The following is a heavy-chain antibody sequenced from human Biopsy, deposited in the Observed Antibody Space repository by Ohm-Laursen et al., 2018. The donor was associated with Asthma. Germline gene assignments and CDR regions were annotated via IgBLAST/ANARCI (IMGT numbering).Heavy chain of an antibody. V-gene: IGHV1-18*01. D-gene: IGHD3-10*01. J-gene: IGHJ6*02. Sequence: SSVKVSCKTSGYTFNSAGITWVRQAPGQGLEWTGWISVYNGNTKVAQKLQDRVTMITDTSTSTAYMELRSLRSDDTAVYLCARAVDYSHYYGIDVWGQGTTVTVS. CDR2: ISVYNGNT. CDR3: ARAVDYSHYYGIDV. CDR1: GYTFNSAG.